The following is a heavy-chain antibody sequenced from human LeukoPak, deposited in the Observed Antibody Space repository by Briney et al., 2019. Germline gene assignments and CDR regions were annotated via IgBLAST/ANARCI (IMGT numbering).Heavy chain of an antibody. CDR2: INTDGSST. CDR1: GFTFSSYW. V-gene: IGHV3-74*01. J-gene: IGHJ6*02. D-gene: IGHD3-10*01. CDR3: VRDRAHVVRPRYYYGLDV. Sequence: GGSLRLSCAASGFTFSSYWMHWVRQAPGKGLVWVSRINTDGSSTSYADSVKGRFTVSRDNAKNSLFLQMNSLRAEDTAVYFCVRDRAHVVRPRYYYGLDVWGQGTAVTVSS.